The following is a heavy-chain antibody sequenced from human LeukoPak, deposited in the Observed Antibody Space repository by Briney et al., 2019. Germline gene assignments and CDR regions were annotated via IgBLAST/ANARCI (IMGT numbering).Heavy chain of an antibody. Sequence: GGSLRLSCAASGFTFDDYAMHWVRQAPGKGLEWVSGMTWNSGSRGYADSVKGRFTISRDNAKNSLYLQMNSLRPEDTALYYCTKLAYPRDGTAPFDFWGQGTLVTVSS. V-gene: IGHV3-9*01. D-gene: IGHD1-26*01. CDR1: GFTFDDYA. J-gene: IGHJ4*02. CDR3: TKLAYPRDGTAPFDF. CDR2: MTWNSGSR.